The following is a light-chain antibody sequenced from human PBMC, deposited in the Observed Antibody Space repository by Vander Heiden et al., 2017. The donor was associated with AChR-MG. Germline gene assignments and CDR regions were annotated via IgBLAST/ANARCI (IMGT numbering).Light chain of an antibody. CDR3: QSYDSSLSSYV. CDR2: RNT. J-gene: IGLJ1*01. V-gene: IGLV1-40*01. Sequence: QSVLTPPPSVSGAPGQSVTITCIGSRSNVGAGYNIHCYQQLPGTAPKLLIYRNTDRTSGVPDRFSGSKSGASGSLTIAGLQAEDEADYYCQSYDSSLSSYVFGTGTKVTVL. CDR1: RSNVGAGYN.